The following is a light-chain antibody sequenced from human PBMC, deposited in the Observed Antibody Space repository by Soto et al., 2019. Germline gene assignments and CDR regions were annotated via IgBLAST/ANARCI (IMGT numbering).Light chain of an antibody. Sequence: DIVMTQSPDSLAVSLGERATINCKSSQSVLSSSNNKNYLAWYQQKPGQPPKLLIYWASTRESGVPDRFSGSGSGTDFTLTISSRQAEDVAVYYCHHYYKAPRTFGQGTKLEIK. CDR1: QSVLSSSNNKNY. CDR3: HHYYKAPRT. V-gene: IGKV4-1*01. CDR2: WAS. J-gene: IGKJ2*01.